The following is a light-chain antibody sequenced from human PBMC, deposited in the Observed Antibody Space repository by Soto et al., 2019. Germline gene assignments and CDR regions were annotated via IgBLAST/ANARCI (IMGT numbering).Light chain of an antibody. J-gene: IGKJ4*01. Sequence: ESVLTQSPATLSLSPEERATLSCRASPSVSNSLAWYQHKPGQAPRLLIYDASNRATGVPTRFSGSGSGTDFTLTISSLEPEDFAVYYCQQRNKWPPVTFGGGTRVEIK. CDR1: PSVSNS. CDR3: QQRNKWPPVT. V-gene: IGKV3-11*01. CDR2: DAS.